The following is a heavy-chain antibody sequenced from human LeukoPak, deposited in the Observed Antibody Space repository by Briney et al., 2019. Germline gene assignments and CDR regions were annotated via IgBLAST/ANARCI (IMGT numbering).Heavy chain of an antibody. J-gene: IGHJ6*02. V-gene: IGHV3-33*01. Sequence: RALRLSFAAAGFPFSSYGMPWVRPAPGKGLGGVAGILYDGSNKYYADSVKGRFTISRDNSKNTLYLQMNSLRAEDTAVYYCARDYDFWSGFYYGMDVWGQGTTVTVSS. CDR2: ILYDGSNK. CDR1: GFPFSSYG. D-gene: IGHD3-3*01. CDR3: ARDYDFWSGFYYGMDV.